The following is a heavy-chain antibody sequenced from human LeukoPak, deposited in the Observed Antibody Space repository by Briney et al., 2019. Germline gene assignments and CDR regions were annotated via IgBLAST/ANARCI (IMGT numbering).Heavy chain of an antibody. CDR3: ARGRYDYGDSEDAFDI. V-gene: IGHV1-18*01. Sequence: ASVKVSCKASGYTFTSYGISWVRQAPGQGLEWMGWISAYNGNTNYAQKLQGRVTMTTDTSTSTAYMELRSLRSDDTAVYYCARGRYDYGDSEDAFDIWGQGTMVIVSS. D-gene: IGHD4-17*01. CDR1: GYTFTSYG. J-gene: IGHJ3*02. CDR2: ISAYNGNT.